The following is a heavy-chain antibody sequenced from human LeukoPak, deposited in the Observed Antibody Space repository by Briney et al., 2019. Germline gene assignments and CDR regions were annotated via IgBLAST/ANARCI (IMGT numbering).Heavy chain of an antibody. D-gene: IGHD3-22*01. CDR1: GYTLTSYG. Sequence: ASVKVSCKASGYTLTSYGISWVRHAPGQGLEWMGWISAYNGNTNYAQKLHGRVTMTTDTSTSTAYMELRSLRSDDTAVYYCARSEDSRDAFDIWGQGTMVTVSS. V-gene: IGHV1-18*01. CDR3: ARSEDSRDAFDI. CDR2: ISAYNGNT. J-gene: IGHJ3*02.